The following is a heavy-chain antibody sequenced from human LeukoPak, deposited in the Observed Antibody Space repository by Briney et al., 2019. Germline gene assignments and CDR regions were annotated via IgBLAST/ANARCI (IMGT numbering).Heavy chain of an antibody. V-gene: IGHV3-21*01. CDR1: GFTFSSYS. J-gene: IGHJ4*02. CDR3: ASTPGGVQRYFDY. Sequence: GGSLRLSCAASGFTFSSYSMNWVRQAPGKGPEWVSSISSSSSYIYYADSVKGRFTISRDNAKNSLYLQMNSLRAEDTAVYYCASTPGGVQRYFDYWGQGTLVTVSS. D-gene: IGHD6-25*01. CDR2: ISSSSSYI.